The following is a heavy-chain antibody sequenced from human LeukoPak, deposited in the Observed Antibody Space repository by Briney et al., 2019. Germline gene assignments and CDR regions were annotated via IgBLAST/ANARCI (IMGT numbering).Heavy chain of an antibody. D-gene: IGHD6-6*01. CDR3: ARSYSSSRNWFDP. J-gene: IGHJ5*02. Sequence: SVKVSCKASGGTFSSYAISWVRQAPGQGLEWMGGIIPIFGTANYAQKFQGRVTITADESTSTAYMELSSLRSEDTAVYYCARSYSSSRNWFDPWGQGTLVTVSS. CDR2: IIPIFGTA. CDR1: GGTFSSYA. V-gene: IGHV1-69*13.